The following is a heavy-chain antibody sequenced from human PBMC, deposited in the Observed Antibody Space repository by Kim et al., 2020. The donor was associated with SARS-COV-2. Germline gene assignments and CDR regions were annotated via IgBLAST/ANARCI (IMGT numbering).Heavy chain of an antibody. J-gene: IGHJ6*02. D-gene: IGHD3-10*01. V-gene: IGHV1-2*02. Sequence: ASVKVSCKASGYTFTGYYMHWVRQAPGQGLEWMGWINPNSGGTNYAQKFQGRVTMTRDTSISTAYMELSRLRSDDTAVYYCARDLIQWFGELLSSYGMDVWGQGATVSVSS. CDR3: ARDLIQWFGELLSSYGMDV. CDR2: INPNSGGT. CDR1: GYTFTGYY.